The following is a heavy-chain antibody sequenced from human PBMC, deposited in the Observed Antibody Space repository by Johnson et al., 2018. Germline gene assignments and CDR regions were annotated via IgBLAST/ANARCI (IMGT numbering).Heavy chain of an antibody. CDR3: ARVPIRGGQYVWGSRRYYYGMDV. CDR1: GFTFSSYG. D-gene: IGHD3-16*01. CDR2: IWYDGSNK. Sequence: QVQLVESGGGVVQPGRSXRLSCAASGFTFSSYGMHWVRQAPGKGLEWVAVIWYDGSNKYYADSVKGRFTISRDTSKNTLYLKRNSLRAEDTAVYYCARVPIRGGQYVWGSRRYYYGMDVWGQGTTVTVSS. V-gene: IGHV3-33*01. J-gene: IGHJ6*02.